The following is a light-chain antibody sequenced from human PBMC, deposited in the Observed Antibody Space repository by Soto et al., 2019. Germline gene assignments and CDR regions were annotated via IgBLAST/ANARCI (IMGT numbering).Light chain of an antibody. V-gene: IGKV3-20*01. CDR3: QHYGSSSRT. Sequence: EIVLTQSPGTLSLSPGERATLSCRASQSVDSYYFAWYQQKPGQTPRLLIFGASGRATGIPDRFSGSGSGTDFPLTISRLEPEDFAVYYCQHYGSSSRTFGQGTKVEIK. J-gene: IGKJ1*01. CDR2: GAS. CDR1: QSVDSYY.